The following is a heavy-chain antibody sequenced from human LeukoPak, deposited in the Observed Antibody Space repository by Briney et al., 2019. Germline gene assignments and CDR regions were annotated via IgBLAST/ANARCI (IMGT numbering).Heavy chain of an antibody. Sequence: ASVKVSCKASGYTFTGYYMHWVRQAPGQGLEWMGWINPNSGGTNYAQKFQGRVTMTRDTSISTAYMELSRLRSDDTAVYYCARPGDDSSGYSELTGDAFDIWGQGTMVTVSS. CDR1: GYTFTGYY. V-gene: IGHV1-2*02. CDR2: INPNSGGT. D-gene: IGHD3-22*01. J-gene: IGHJ3*02. CDR3: ARPGDDSSGYSELTGDAFDI.